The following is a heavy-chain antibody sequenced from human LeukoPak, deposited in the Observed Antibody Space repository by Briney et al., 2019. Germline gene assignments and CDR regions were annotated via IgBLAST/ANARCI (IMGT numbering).Heavy chain of an antibody. J-gene: IGHJ4*02. CDR1: GIIFSNYW. Sequence: GGSLRLSCAASGIIFSNYWMHGVRQAPGKGLEWVSYISSSGSTIYYADSVKGRFTISRDNAKNSLYLQMNSLRAEDTAVYYCARVGILTGPLDYWGQGTLVTVSS. V-gene: IGHV3-48*04. D-gene: IGHD3-9*01. CDR3: ARVGILTGPLDY. CDR2: ISSSGSTI.